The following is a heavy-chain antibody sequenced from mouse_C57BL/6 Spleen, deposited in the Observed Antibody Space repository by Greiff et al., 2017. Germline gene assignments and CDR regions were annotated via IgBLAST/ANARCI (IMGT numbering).Heavy chain of an antibody. CDR3: ARDYGSSYDYAMDY. CDR2: IRNKANGYTT. CDR1: GFTFTDYY. J-gene: IGHJ4*01. V-gene: IGHV7-3*01. D-gene: IGHD1-1*01. Sequence: EVHLVESGGGLVQPGGSLSLSCAASGFTFTDYYMSWVRQPPGKALEWLGFIRNKANGYTTEYSASVKGRFTISRDNSQSILYLQMNALRAEDSATYYCARDYGSSYDYAMDYWGQGTSVTVSS.